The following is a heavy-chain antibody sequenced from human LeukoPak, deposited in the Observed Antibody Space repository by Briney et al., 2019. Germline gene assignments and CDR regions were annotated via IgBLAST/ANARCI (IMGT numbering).Heavy chain of an antibody. CDR3: ARDAIYGGKPFDY. Sequence: GGSLRLSCAASGFTFSSYSMNWVRQAPGKGLEWVSSISSSSSYIYYADSVKGRFTISRDNAKNSLYLQMNSLRAEDTAVYYCARDAIYGGKPFDYWGQGTLVTVSS. CDR1: GFTFSSYS. V-gene: IGHV3-21*01. D-gene: IGHD4-23*01. J-gene: IGHJ4*02. CDR2: ISSSSSYI.